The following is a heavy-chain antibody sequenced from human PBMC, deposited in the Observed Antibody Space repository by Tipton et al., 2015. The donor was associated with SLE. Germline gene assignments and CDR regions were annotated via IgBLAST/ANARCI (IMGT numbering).Heavy chain of an antibody. J-gene: IGHJ6*03. CDR3: ARVNSSSWVYYYYYMDV. CDR2: IYYSGST. CDR1: GGSISSGGYY. V-gene: IGHV4-31*03. D-gene: IGHD6-13*01. Sequence: TLSLTCTVSGGSISSGGYYWSWIRQHPGKGLEWIGYIYYSGSTYYNPSLKSRVTISVDTSKNQFSLKLSSVTAADTAVYYCARVNSSSWVYYYYYMDVWGKGTTVTVSS.